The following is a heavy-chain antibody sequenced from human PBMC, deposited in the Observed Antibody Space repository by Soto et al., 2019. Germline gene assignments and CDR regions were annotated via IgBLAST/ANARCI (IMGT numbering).Heavy chain of an antibody. J-gene: IGHJ4*02. CDR3: ARDMHCSGGSCYSGPARYFGY. CDR1: GGSVSSGIYY. V-gene: IGHV4-61*01. D-gene: IGHD2-15*01. Sequence: SETLSLTCTVSGGSVSSGIYYWSWIRQPPGKGLEWIGYIYYSGSTNYNPSLKSRVTISVDTSKNQFSLKLSSVTAADTAVYYCARDMHCSGGSCYSGPARYFGYWGQGTLVTVSS. CDR2: IYYSGST.